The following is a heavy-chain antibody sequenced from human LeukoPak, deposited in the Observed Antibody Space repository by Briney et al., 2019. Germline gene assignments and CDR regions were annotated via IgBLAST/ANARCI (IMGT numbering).Heavy chain of an antibody. V-gene: IGHV3-23*01. CDR1: GFTFSSYA. Sequence: GGSLRLSCAASGFTFSSYAMSWVRQAPGKGLEWVSAISGSGGSTYYADSVKGRFTISRDNSKNTLYLQMSSLRAEDTAVYYCAKVGWELPDYFDYWGQGTLVTVSS. CDR2: ISGSGGST. D-gene: IGHD1-26*01. CDR3: AKVGWELPDYFDY. J-gene: IGHJ4*02.